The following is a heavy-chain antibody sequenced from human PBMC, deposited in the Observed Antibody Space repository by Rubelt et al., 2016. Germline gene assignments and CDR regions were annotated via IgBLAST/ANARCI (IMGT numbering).Heavy chain of an antibody. CDR1: GGSISSSTYY. CDR2: IYYGGDT. D-gene: IGHD6-6*01. Sequence: QLQLQESGPGLVKPSETLSLTCAVSGGSISSSTYYWGWIRQPPGKGLEWIGSIYYGGDTYYNPSLKSRVTISADTSKNQFPLKVSSVTAADTAVYYCARTGPSTSSIYWGQGTLVTVSS. J-gene: IGHJ4*02. CDR3: ARTGPSTSSIY. V-gene: IGHV4-39*07.